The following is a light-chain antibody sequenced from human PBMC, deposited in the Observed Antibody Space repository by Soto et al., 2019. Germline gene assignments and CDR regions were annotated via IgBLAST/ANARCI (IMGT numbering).Light chain of an antibody. CDR1: QGISSA. V-gene: IGKV1-13*02. Sequence: AIQLTQSPSSLSASVGDRVTITCRASQGISSALAWYQQKPGKAPKLLIYDASSLESGVPSRFSGSGSGTDFTLTISSLQPEDFATYYCQQFNSYPPIFTFGPGTKLDIK. CDR2: DAS. J-gene: IGKJ3*01. CDR3: QQFNSYPPIFT.